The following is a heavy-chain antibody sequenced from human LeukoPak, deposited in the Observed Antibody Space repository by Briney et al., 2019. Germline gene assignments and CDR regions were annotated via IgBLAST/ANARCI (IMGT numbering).Heavy chain of an antibody. Sequence: GGSLRLSCAASGFTFSSYGMHWVRQAPGKGLEWVAVIWYDGSNKYYADSVKGRFTISRDNSKNTPYLQMNSLRAEDTAVYYCAKDIAAAGSSFFDYWGQGALVTVSS. J-gene: IGHJ4*02. D-gene: IGHD6-13*01. CDR3: AKDIAAAGSSFFDY. CDR2: IWYDGSNK. V-gene: IGHV3-33*06. CDR1: GFTFSSYG.